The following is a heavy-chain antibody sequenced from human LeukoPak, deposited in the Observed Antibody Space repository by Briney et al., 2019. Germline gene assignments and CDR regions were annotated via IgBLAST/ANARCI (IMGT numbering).Heavy chain of an antibody. CDR3: ARVRPHSGYGPRQYYYYMDV. D-gene: IGHD5-12*01. Sequence: SETLSLTCTVSGYSISSGYYWGWIRQPPGKGLEWIGSSYHSGSTNYNPSLKSRVTISVDTSKNQFSLKLSSVTAADTAVYYCARVRPHSGYGPRQYYYYMDVWGKGTTVTVSS. J-gene: IGHJ6*03. CDR2: SYHSGST. CDR1: GYSISSGYY. V-gene: IGHV4-38-2*02.